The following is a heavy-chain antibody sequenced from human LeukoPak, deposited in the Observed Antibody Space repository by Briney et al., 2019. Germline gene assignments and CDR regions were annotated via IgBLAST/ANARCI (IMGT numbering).Heavy chain of an antibody. CDR1: GYTFINYY. Sequence: ASVKVSCKASGYTFINYYVHWVRQAPGQGLQWLGMINPSGGSTVYAQMLQGRLTMTTDMSTRTVYMELSSLRSEDTAVYYCARGYGSGSYYNGGFDYWGQGTLVTVSS. J-gene: IGHJ4*02. V-gene: IGHV1-46*01. CDR3: ARGYGSGSYYNGGFDY. CDR2: INPSGGST. D-gene: IGHD3-10*01.